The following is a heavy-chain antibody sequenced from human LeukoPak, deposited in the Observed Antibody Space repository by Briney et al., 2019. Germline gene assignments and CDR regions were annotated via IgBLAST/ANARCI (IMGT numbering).Heavy chain of an antibody. CDR1: GYSFSNYW. D-gene: IGHD6-25*01. J-gene: IGHJ5*01. CDR3: ARRQAAAVNWFDS. Sequence: GESLKISCKGSGYSFSNYWIAWVRQLPGKGLEWMGIIYPGDSDTKYSRSFQGQVIISADKSTTTAYLQWSSLKASDTAMYYCARRQAAAVNWFDSWGQGTLVTVSS. V-gene: IGHV5-51*01. CDR2: IYPGDSDT.